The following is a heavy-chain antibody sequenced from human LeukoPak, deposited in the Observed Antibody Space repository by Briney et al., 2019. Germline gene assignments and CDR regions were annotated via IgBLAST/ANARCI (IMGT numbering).Heavy chain of an antibody. V-gene: IGHV4-38-2*02. J-gene: IGHJ5*02. CDR2: IYESGST. CDR3: AREKDNWFDP. Sequence: SETLSLTCTVSGYSITNGYYWDWIRQPPGKGLEWIGSIYESGSTYYNSSLKSRVTISVDTSKNQFSLKLSSVTAADTAVYYCAREKDNWFDPWGQGTQVTVPS. CDR1: GYSITNGYY.